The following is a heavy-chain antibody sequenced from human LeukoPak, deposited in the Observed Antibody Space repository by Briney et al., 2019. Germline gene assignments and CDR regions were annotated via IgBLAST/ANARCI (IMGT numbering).Heavy chain of an antibody. J-gene: IGHJ6*03. CDR3: ARRSGYYDSSGYYGYYMDV. D-gene: IGHD3-22*01. Sequence: GGSLRLSCAASGFTFDDYGMSWVRQAPGKGLEWVSGINWNGGSTGYADSVKGRFTISRDNAKNSLYLQMNSVRAEDTALYHCARRSGYYDSSGYYGYYMDVWGKGTTVTVSS. CDR1: GFTFDDYG. CDR2: INWNGGST. V-gene: IGHV3-20*01.